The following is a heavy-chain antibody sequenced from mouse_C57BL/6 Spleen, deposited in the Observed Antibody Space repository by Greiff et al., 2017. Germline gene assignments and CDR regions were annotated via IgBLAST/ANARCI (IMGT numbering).Heavy chain of an antibody. Sequence: VQLKQSGPELVKPGASVKISCKASGYSFTGYYMNWVKQSPEKSLEWIGEINPSTGGTTYNQKFKAKATLTVDKSSSTAYMQLKSLTSEDSAVYYCARRDDYDYWGQGTTLTVSS. D-gene: IGHD2-4*01. V-gene: IGHV1-42*01. CDR1: GYSFTGYY. CDR2: INPSTGGT. CDR3: ARRDDYDY. J-gene: IGHJ2*01.